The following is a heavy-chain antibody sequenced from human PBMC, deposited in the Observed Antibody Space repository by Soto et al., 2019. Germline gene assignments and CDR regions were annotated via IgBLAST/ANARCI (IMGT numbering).Heavy chain of an antibody. Sequence: GESLKISCAASGFTFSSYAMSWVRQAPWKGLEWVSAISGSGGSTYYADSVKGRFTISRDNSKNTLYLQMNSLRAEDTAVYYCAKGRGFFSGYYFDYWGQGTLVTVS. V-gene: IGHV3-23*01. J-gene: IGHJ4*02. CDR2: ISGSGGST. CDR3: AKGRGFFSGYYFDY. CDR1: GFTFSSYA. D-gene: IGHD1-1*01.